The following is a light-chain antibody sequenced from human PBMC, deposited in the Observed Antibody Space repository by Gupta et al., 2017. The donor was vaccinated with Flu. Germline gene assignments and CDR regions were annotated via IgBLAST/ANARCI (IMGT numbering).Light chain of an antibody. Sequence: EIVLTQSPGTLSLSPGERATLSCRAMQSVSSSYLAWYQQKPGQAPRLLIYGASSRSTGIPDRFSGSGSGTEFTLTISRLEPEDFAVYYCQQDCSSPWTFGQGTKLEIK. CDR3: QQDCSSPWT. CDR1: QSVSSSY. V-gene: IGKV3-20*01. J-gene: IGKJ1*01. CDR2: GAS.